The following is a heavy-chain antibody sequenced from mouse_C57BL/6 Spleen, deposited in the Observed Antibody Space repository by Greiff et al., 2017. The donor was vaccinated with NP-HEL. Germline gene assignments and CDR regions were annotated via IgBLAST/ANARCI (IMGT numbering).Heavy chain of an antibody. D-gene: IGHD1-1*01. V-gene: IGHV5-9-1*02. CDR1: GFTFSSYA. CDR2: ISSGGDYI. Sequence: EVKVVESGEGLVKPGGSLKLSCAASGFTFSSYAMTWVRQTPEKRLEWVAYISSGGDYIYYADTVKGRFTISRDHARNTLYLQMSSLKSEDTAMYYCTRGGGSSYWFAYWGQGTLVTVSA. J-gene: IGHJ3*01. CDR3: TRGGGSSYWFAY.